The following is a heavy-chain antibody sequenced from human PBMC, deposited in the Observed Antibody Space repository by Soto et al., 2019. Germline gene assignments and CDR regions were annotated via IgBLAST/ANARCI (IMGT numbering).Heavy chain of an antibody. Sequence: PETLSLTGTVSGGSISSYYWSWIRQPPGKGLEWIGYIYYSGSTNYNPSLKSRVTISVDTSKNQFSLKLSSVTAADTAVYYCARDGKYCSSTSCYRREGWFDPWGQGTLVTVSS. D-gene: IGHD2-2*02. CDR1: GGSISSYY. J-gene: IGHJ5*02. CDR3: ARDGKYCSSTSCYRREGWFDP. V-gene: IGHV4-59*01. CDR2: IYYSGST.